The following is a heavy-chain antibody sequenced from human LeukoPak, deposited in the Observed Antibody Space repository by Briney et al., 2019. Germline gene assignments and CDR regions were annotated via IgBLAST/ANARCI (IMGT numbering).Heavy chain of an antibody. V-gene: IGHV3-66*02. CDR2: IYSGGST. Sequence: GGSLRLSCAASGFTVSSNYMSWVRQAPGKELEWVSVIYSGGSTYYADSVKGRFTISRDNSKNTLYLQMNSLRAEDTAVYYCARGNDYGDYGGSYWGQGTLVTVSS. CDR1: GFTVSSNY. D-gene: IGHD4-17*01. CDR3: ARGNDYGDYGGSY. J-gene: IGHJ4*02.